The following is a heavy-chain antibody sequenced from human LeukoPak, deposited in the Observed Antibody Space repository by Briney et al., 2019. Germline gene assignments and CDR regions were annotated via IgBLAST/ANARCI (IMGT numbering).Heavy chain of an antibody. V-gene: IGHV3-23*01. D-gene: IGHD6-13*01. CDR3: ARDSGQSLAAAGTKFDY. CDR2: ISGSGGST. Sequence: GGSLRLSCAASGSTFSSYAMSWVRQAPGKGLEWVSAISGSGGSTYYADSVKGRFTISRDNSKNTLYLQMNSLRAEDTAVYYCARDSGQSLAAAGTKFDYWGQGTLVTVSS. CDR1: GSTFSSYA. J-gene: IGHJ4*02.